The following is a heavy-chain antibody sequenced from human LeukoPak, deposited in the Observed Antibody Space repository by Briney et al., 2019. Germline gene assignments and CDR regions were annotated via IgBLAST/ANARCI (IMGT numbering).Heavy chain of an antibody. Sequence: GGSLRLSCAASGFTVSSNYMSWVRQAPGKGLEWVSVIYSGGSTYYADSVKGRFTISRDNSKNTLYLQMNSLRAEDTAVYYCAKDWHDYVWGSYRYFDYWGQGTLVTVSS. D-gene: IGHD3-16*02. CDR2: IYSGGST. J-gene: IGHJ4*02. V-gene: IGHV3-53*01. CDR1: GFTVSSNY. CDR3: AKDWHDYVWGSYRYFDY.